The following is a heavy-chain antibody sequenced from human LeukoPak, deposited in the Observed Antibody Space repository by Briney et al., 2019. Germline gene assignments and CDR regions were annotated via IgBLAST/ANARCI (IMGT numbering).Heavy chain of an antibody. CDR3: ARLGELIAVAGQADY. Sequence: GESLKISYKGSGYSFTSYWIGWVRQMPGKGLEWMGIIYPGDSDTRYSPSFQGQVTIPADKSISTAYLQWSSLKASDTAMYYCARLGELIAVAGQADYWGQGTLVTVSS. J-gene: IGHJ4*02. CDR1: GYSFTSYW. CDR2: IYPGDSDT. D-gene: IGHD6-19*01. V-gene: IGHV5-51*01.